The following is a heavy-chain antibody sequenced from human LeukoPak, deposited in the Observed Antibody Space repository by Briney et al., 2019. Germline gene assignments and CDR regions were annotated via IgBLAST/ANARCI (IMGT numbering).Heavy chain of an antibody. CDR3: ASSPTGARDMNWFDP. V-gene: IGHV4-39*07. J-gene: IGHJ5*02. D-gene: IGHD1-26*01. CDR1: GGSISSSNFY. Sequence: SETLSLTCTVSGGSISSSNFYWGWIRQPPGKGLEWIGSIYYSGSTYYNPSLKSRVSISVDASKNQFSLKLSSVTAADTAVYYCASSPTGARDMNWFDPWGQGTLVTVSS. CDR2: IYYSGST.